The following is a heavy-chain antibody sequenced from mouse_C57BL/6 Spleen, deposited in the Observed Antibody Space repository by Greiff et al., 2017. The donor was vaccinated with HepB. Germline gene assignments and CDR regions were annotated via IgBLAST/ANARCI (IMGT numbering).Heavy chain of an antibody. Sequence: EVQLQQSGAELVRPGASVKLSCTASGFNIKDYYMHWVKQRPEQGLEWIGRIDPEDGDTEYAPKFQGKATMTADTSSNTAYLQLSSLTSEDTAVYYWTTSYGSSYNFDYWGQGTTLTVSS. CDR2: IDPEDGDT. D-gene: IGHD1-1*01. CDR3: TTSYGSSYNFDY. V-gene: IGHV14-1*01. CDR1: GFNIKDYY. J-gene: IGHJ2*01.